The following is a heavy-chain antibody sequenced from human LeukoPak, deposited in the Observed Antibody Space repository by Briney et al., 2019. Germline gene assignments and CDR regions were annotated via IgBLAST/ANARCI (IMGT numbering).Heavy chain of an antibody. V-gene: IGHV3-9*01. CDR1: GFTFHDYS. Sequence: GGSLRLSCAASGFTFHDYSMHGVRQAPGEGLERVSGISWNSGSIGCADSVKGRFTISRDNAKNSLYLQMNSLRAEDTALHYCADFDYWGQGTLVTVSS. CDR2: ISWNSGSI. CDR3: ADFDY. J-gene: IGHJ4*02.